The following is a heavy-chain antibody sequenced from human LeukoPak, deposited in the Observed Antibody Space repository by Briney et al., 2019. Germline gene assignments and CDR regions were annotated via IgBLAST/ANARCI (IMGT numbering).Heavy chain of an antibody. V-gene: IGHV3-30*18. J-gene: IGHJ5*02. Sequence: PGGSLRLSCAASGFTFSSYAMHWVRQAPGKGLEGVEVISYDGSNKYYADSVKGRFTISRDNSKNTLYLQMNSLRAEDSALYYCAKPPPASSSSWSTGWFDPWGQGTLVTVSS. CDR1: GFTFSSYA. CDR2: ISYDGSNK. CDR3: AKPPPASSSSWSTGWFDP. D-gene: IGHD6-13*01.